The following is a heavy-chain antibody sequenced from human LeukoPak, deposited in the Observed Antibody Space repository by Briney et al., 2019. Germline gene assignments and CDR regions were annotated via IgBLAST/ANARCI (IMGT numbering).Heavy chain of an antibody. V-gene: IGHV3-7*01. CDR1: GFTFSSYW. D-gene: IGHD4-23*01. CDR3: ARDGPLYGGNSGFDY. Sequence: GGSLRLSCAAPGFTFSSYWMSWVRQAPGKGLEWVANIKQDGSEKYYVDSVKGRFTISRDNAKNSLYLQMNSLRAEDTAVYYCARDGPLYGGNSGFDYWGQGTLVTVSS. J-gene: IGHJ4*02. CDR2: IKQDGSEK.